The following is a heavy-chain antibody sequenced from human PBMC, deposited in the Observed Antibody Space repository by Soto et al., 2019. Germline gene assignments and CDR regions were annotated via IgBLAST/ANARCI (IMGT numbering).Heavy chain of an antibody. V-gene: IGHV4-34*01. CDR2: INHSGST. Sequence: PSETLSLTCAVYGGSFSGYYGSWIRQPPGKGLEWIGEINHSGSTNYNPSLKSRVTISVDTSKNQFSLKLSSVTAADTAVYYCARVGYDYIWGSYRPYTYYFDYWGQGTLVTVSS. CDR3: ARVGYDYIWGSYRPYTYYFDY. D-gene: IGHD3-16*02. J-gene: IGHJ4*02. CDR1: GGSFSGYY.